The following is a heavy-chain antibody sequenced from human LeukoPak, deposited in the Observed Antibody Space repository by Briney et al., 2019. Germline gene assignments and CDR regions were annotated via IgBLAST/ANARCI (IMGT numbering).Heavy chain of an antibody. CDR3: ARHRGDNSNPRYYFYYMDV. J-gene: IGHJ6*03. CDR2: MYHRGST. V-gene: IGHV4-38-2*01. Sequence: SETLSLTRSVSGHSISSGYYWGWIRQPPGKGLEWIGTMYHRGSTYYNPSLKSRVTMSGDTSKNHFSLKLSSVIAADAAVYYCARHRGDNSNPRYYFYYMDVWGKGTTVTVSS. CDR1: GHSISSGYY. D-gene: IGHD4-11*01.